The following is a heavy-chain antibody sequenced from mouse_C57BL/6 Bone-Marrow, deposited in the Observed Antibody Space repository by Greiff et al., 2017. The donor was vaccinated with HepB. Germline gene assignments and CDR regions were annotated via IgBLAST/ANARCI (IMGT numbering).Heavy chain of an antibody. CDR3: AKTHYYGSSRDY. CDR1: GFSLTSYG. CDR2: IWRGGST. D-gene: IGHD1-1*01. V-gene: IGHV2-5*01. J-gene: IGHJ2*01. Sequence: VKVVESGPGLVQPSQSLSITCTVSGFSLTSYGVHWVRQSPGKGLEWLGVIWRGGSTDYNAAFMSRLSITKDNSKSQVFLKMNSLHADDTAIYYCAKTHYYGSSRDYWGQGTTLTVSS.